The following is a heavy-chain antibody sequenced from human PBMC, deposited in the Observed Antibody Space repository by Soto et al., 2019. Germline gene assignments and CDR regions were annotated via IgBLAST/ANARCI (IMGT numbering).Heavy chain of an antibody. CDR1: GFTFSSYG. CDR2: IWYDGSNK. D-gene: IGHD6-19*01. J-gene: IGHJ3*02. Sequence: ESGGGVVQPGRSLRLSCAASGFTFSSYGMHWVRQAPGKGLEWVAVIWYDGSNKYYADSVKGRFTISRDNSKNTLYLQMNSLRAEDTAVYYCARGADRSSGWEVDDAFDIWGQGTMVTVSS. CDR3: ARGADRSSGWEVDDAFDI. V-gene: IGHV3-33*01.